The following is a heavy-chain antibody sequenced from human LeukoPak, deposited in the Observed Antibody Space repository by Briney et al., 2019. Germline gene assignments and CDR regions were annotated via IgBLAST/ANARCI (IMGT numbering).Heavy chain of an antibody. Sequence: SETLSLTCTVSGGSISSSSYYWGWIRQPPGKGLEWIGSIYYSGSTYYNPSLKSRVTISVDTSKNQFSLKLSSVTAADTAVYYCATLSYSSGWPIGYWGQGTLVAVSS. CDR2: IYYSGST. CDR3: ATLSYSSGWPIGY. CDR1: GGSISSSSYY. V-gene: IGHV4-39*07. J-gene: IGHJ4*02. D-gene: IGHD6-19*01.